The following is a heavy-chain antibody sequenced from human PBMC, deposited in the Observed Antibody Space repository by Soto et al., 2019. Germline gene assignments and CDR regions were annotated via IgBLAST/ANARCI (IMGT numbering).Heavy chain of an antibody. J-gene: IGHJ5*02. CDR1: GGSMSRYY. V-gene: IGHV4-59*01. CDR3: ARDLTIASTDGPLDP. D-gene: IGHD1-1*01. Sequence: SETLSLTCTVSGGSMSRYYWTWIRQPPGKGLEWIGNIHYTGSTNYNPSLKSRVTILLGTSTSQFSLKVSSVTAADTAVYYCARDLTIASTDGPLDPWGHGTLVTVSS. CDR2: IHYTGST.